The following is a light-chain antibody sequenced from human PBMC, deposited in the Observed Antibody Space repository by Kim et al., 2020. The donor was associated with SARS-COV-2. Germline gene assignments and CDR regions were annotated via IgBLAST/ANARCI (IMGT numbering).Light chain of an antibody. CDR1: SGTILSNY. V-gene: IGLV6-57*03. Sequence: NFMLTQPHSVSESPGKTVTISCTRSSGTILSNYVQWYQQRPGSAPIAVVFEDSERPSGAPGRFSGSIDSSSNSASLTISGLQTEDEADYYCQSYDNDGNQVFGGGTQLTVL. J-gene: IGLJ3*02. CDR3: QSYDNDGNQV. CDR2: EDS.